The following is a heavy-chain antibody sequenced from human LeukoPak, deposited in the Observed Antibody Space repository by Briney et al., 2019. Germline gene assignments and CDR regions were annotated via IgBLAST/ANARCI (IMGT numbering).Heavy chain of an antibody. Sequence: GGSLRLSCAASGFTFSRYAMTWVRQAPGKGLEWVSAISGSGGSTYYADSVKGRFTISRDNSKNTLYLQMSRLRAEDTAVYFCAKGLAYDRSDYLNWFDPWGQGTLVTVSS. V-gene: IGHV3-23*01. CDR1: GFTFSRYA. J-gene: IGHJ5*02. D-gene: IGHD3-22*01. CDR3: AKGLAYDRSDYLNWFDP. CDR2: ISGSGGST.